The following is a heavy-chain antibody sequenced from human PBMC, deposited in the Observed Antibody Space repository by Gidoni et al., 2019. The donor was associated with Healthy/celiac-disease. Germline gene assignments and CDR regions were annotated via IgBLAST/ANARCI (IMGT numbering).Heavy chain of an antibody. J-gene: IGHJ3*02. CDR2: ISSNGGST. CDR1: GFTFSSYA. D-gene: IGHD5-18*01. Sequence: EVQLVESGGGLVQPGGSLRLSCSASGFTFSSYAMNWVRQAPGKGLEYVSAISSNGGSTYYADSVKGRFTISRDNSKNTLYLQMSSLRAEDTAVYYCVKEGLDTARDAFDIWGQGTMVTVSS. CDR3: VKEGLDTARDAFDI. V-gene: IGHV3-64D*06.